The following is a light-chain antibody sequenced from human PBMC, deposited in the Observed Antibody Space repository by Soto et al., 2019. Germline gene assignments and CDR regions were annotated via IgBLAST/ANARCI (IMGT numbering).Light chain of an antibody. V-gene: IGLV7-43*01. CDR3: LLYYGGSQLV. CDR2: TTN. CDR1: TGAITSGNY. Sequence: QTVVTQEPSLTVSPGWTVTLTCASSTGAITSGNYASWFQQKLGQAPRTLIYTTNNKHSWTPARFSGSLLGGKAALTLSGVQPEDEDDYYCLLYYGGSQLVFGGGTKLTVL. J-gene: IGLJ3*02.